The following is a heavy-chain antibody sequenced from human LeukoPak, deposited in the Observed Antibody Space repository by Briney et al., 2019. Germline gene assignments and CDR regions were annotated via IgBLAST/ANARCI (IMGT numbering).Heavy chain of an antibody. Sequence: GGSLRLSCAASGFTFSSYAMSWVRQAPGKGLEWVSAISGSGGSTYYADSVKGRFTISRDNSKNTLYLQMNSLRAEDTAVYYCAKDYYGSGSTRGSGWFDPWGQGTLVTVSS. J-gene: IGHJ5*02. CDR2: ISGSGGST. V-gene: IGHV3-23*01. D-gene: IGHD3-10*01. CDR3: AKDYYGSGSTRGSGWFDP. CDR1: GFTFSSYA.